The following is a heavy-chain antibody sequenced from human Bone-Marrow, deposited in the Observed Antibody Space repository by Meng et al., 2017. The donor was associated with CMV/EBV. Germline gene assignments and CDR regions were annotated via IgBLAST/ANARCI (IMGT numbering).Heavy chain of an antibody. CDR1: GFTFSSYA. CDR2: ISYDGSNK. CDR3: ARDSYGMDV. V-gene: IGHV3-30*04. J-gene: IGHJ6*02. Sequence: GESLKISCAPSGFTFSSYAMHWVRQAPGKGLEWVAVISYDGSNKYYADSVKGRFTISRDNSKNTLYLQMNSLRAEDTAVYYCARDSYGMDVWGQGTTVTVSS.